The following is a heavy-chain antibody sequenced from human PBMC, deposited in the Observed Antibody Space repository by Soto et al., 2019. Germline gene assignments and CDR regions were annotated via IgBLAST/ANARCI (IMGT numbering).Heavy chain of an antibody. J-gene: IGHJ4*02. Sequence: EVQLVESGGGLAKPGGSLRLSCAASGFTFSNDWMNWVRQAPGKGLEWVARIKTVTDGGTTDYAAPVKGRFFISRDDSKSTQYLQMNSLKTEDTAIYYCMTHAVIYSRGHWGQGTLVTVAS. V-gene: IGHV3-15*01. CDR1: GFTFSNDW. CDR3: MTHAVIYSRGH. CDR2: IKTVTDGGTT. D-gene: IGHD6-25*01.